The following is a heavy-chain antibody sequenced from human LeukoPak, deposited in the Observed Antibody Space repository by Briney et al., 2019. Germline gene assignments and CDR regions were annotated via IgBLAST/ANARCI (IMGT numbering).Heavy chain of an antibody. D-gene: IGHD3-3*01. V-gene: IGHV4-59*01. CDR1: SGSISSYY. J-gene: IGHJ6*02. CDR2: IYYSGST. CDR3: ARDGSDYDFWSGPLFV. Sequence: SETLSLTCTVSSGSISSYYWSWIRQPPGKGLEWIGYIYYSGSTNYNPSLKSRVTISVDTSKNQFSLKLSSVTAADTAVYYCARDGSDYDFWSGPLFVWGQGTTVTVSS.